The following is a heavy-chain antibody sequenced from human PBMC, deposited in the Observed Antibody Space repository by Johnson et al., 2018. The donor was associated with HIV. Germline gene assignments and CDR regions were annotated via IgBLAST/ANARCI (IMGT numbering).Heavy chain of an antibody. CDR2: LTWNGGST. V-gene: IGHV3-20*04. J-gene: IGHJ3*02. Sequence: VQLVESGGGVVRPGGSLRLSCAASGFTFDDYGMSWVRQAPGKGLEWVSGLTWNGGSTGYADSVKGGFTISRDNAKNSLYLQMNSLRAEDTALYYCARSEGYSYGYNDAFDIWGQGTMVTVSS. D-gene: IGHD5-18*01. CDR3: ARSEGYSYGYNDAFDI. CDR1: GFTFDDYG.